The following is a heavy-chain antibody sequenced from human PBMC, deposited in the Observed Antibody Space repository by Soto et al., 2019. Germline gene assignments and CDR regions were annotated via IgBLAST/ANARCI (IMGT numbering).Heavy chain of an antibody. CDR3: AKAPVFDYVAYGSCVFQH. CDR1: GFTFTNYA. CDR2: IIGSGAST. D-gene: IGHD4-17*01. V-gene: IGHV3-23*01. J-gene: IGHJ1*01. Sequence: EVQLLESGGGLVEPGGSLRLSCVASGFTFTNYAMSWVRQAPGKGLEWVSSIIGSGASTYYADSVKGRFTISRDNSKNTLYLQMNSLRVEDTAVFYSAKAPVFDYVAYGSCVFQHWGQGPLVTVPS.